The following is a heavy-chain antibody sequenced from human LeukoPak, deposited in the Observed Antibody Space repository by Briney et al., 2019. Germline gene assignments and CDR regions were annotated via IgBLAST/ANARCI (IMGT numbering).Heavy chain of an antibody. CDR2: ISPNSGGT. Sequence: GASVKVSCKTSGYTFTGYYMHWVRQAPGQGLEWMGWISPNSGGTNYAQKFQGRVTMTRDMSTSTVYMELSSLKSEDTAVYYCARRSGLYSSGWYDDAFDIWGQGTMVTVSS. J-gene: IGHJ3*02. CDR3: ARRSGLYSSGWYDDAFDI. V-gene: IGHV1-2*02. CDR1: GYTFTGYY. D-gene: IGHD6-19*01.